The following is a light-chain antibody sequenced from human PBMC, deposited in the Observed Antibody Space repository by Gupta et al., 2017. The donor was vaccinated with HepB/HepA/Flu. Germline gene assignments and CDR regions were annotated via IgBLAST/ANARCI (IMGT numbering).Light chain of an antibody. V-gene: IGKV1-5*03. J-gene: IGKJ1*01. CDR2: RAS. Sequence: DIQMTQSPSTLSASVGDRVTITCRASQTISSWLAWYQQRPGKAPKLLIQRASSLESGVPSRFSGVKSGTEFTLTINSLQPDDFATYYCQQYNTYSRTFGQGTKVEIK. CDR1: QTISSW. CDR3: QQYNTYSRT.